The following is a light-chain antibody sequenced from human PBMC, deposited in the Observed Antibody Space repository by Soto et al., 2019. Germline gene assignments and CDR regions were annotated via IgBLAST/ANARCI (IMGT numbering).Light chain of an antibody. V-gene: IGKV3-15*01. CDR3: QQFHNWPRT. J-gene: IGKJ1*01. CDR1: QSMGSN. Sequence: SVMTHFHNTMSVSPGERATLSCRASQSMGSNVAWYQQKPGQAPRLLIYGASTRAAGIPARFSGSGSGTEFTLTITSLESEDFAVYYCQQFHNWPRTFGQGTKVDIK. CDR2: GAS.